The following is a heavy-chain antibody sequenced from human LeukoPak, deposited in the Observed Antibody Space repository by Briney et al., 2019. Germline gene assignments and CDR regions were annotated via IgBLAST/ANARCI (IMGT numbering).Heavy chain of an antibody. D-gene: IGHD2-2*02. J-gene: IGHJ5*02. CDR2: IIPIFG. CDR1: GGTFSSYA. V-gene: IGHV1-69*13. CDR3: ARDAPQYCSSTSCYTYNWFDP. Sequence: SVNVSCKASGGTFSSYAISWVRQAPGQGLEWMGGIIPIFGTADESTSTAYMELSSLRSEDTAVYYCARDAPQYCSSTSCYTYNWFDPWGQGTLVTVSS.